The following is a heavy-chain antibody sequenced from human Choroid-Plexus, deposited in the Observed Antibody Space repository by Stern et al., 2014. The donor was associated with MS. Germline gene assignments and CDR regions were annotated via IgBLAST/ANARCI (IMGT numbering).Heavy chain of an antibody. CDR2: INPNTGGT. J-gene: IGHJ6*02. D-gene: IGHD3-3*01. CDR1: GYIFTGYY. Sequence: QLVQSGAEVKKPGASVKVYCKTSGYIFTGYYIHWVRQAPGQGLEWMAWINPNTGGTKYAQKFQGRVTMSRDTSISTAYVELSSLTSDDTAVYYCARDQRGITIFGVVTDYYYLGMDVWGQGTTVTVSS. V-gene: IGHV1-2*02. CDR3: ARDQRGITIFGVVTDYYYLGMDV.